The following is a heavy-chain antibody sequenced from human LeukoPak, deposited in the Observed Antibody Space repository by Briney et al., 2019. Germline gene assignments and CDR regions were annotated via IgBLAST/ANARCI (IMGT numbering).Heavy chain of an antibody. CDR1: GFTFSSYA. CDR2: ISSNGGST. D-gene: IGHD2-8*01. CDR3: ARAYCTNGVCPDY. Sequence: EGSLRLSCAASGFTFSSYAMHWVRQAPGKGLEYVSAISSNGGSTYYANSVKGRFTISRDNSKNTLYLQMGSLRAEDMAVYYCARAYCTNGVCPDYWGQGTLVTVSS. V-gene: IGHV3-64*01. J-gene: IGHJ4*02.